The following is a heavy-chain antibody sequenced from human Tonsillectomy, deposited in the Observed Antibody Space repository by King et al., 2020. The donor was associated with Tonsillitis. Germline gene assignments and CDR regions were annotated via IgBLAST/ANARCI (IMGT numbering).Heavy chain of an antibody. CDR3: ARAGFSSSWYAAYFDY. D-gene: IGHD6-13*01. Sequence: VQLVESGGGVVQPGTSLRLSCAASGFTFTTYAMHWVRQAPGKGLEWLAVISHDGSNIYYADSVKCRFTIYRDNSKNTLYLQLNSLRAEDTAIYYCARAGFSSSWYAAYFDYWGQGSLVTVSS. CDR2: ISHDGSNI. V-gene: IGHV3-30-3*01. J-gene: IGHJ4*02. CDR1: GFTFTTYA.